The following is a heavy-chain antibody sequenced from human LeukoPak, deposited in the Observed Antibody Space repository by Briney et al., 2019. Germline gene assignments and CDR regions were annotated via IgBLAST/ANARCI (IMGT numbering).Heavy chain of an antibody. CDR2: IYPGDSDT. V-gene: IGHV5-51*01. Sequence: KTGESLKISCKGSGYSFTNYWIGWVRQMPGKGLEWMGIIYPGDSDTRYSPSFQGQVTTSADKSISTAYLQWSSLKASDIAMYYCARFGYCSSTSCYKEDYYYGMDVWGQGTTVTVS. D-gene: IGHD2-2*02. CDR1: GYSFTNYW. CDR3: ARFGYCSSTSCYKEDYYYGMDV. J-gene: IGHJ6*02.